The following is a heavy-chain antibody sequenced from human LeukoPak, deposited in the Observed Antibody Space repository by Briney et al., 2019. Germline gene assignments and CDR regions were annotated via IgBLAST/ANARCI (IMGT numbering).Heavy chain of an antibody. CDR3: ARGNFRVVPAARKGWWFDP. D-gene: IGHD2-2*01. CDR2: IISKSCYI. Sequence: GGSLRLSCAAYGFTFSSYSMNWVRKARGKGLECVSAIISKSCYIYYADSVKGQFSISRDNAKYSLYLQMNSLRAEDTAAYYCARGNFRVVPAARKGWWFDPWGQGTLVTVSS. V-gene: IGHV3-21*01. J-gene: IGHJ5*02. CDR1: GFTFSSYS.